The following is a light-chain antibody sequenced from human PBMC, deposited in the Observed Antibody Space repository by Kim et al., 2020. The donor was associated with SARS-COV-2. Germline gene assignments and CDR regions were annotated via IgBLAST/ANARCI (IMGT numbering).Light chain of an antibody. J-gene: IGKJ5*01. Sequence: EIVLTQSPATLSLSPGERATLSCRASHSIGNSLAWYQQKPGQTPRLLIHDASNGATDIPARFSGSGSGTDFTLTISSLEPEDFAVYFCQQGSSWPPTFGQGTRLEIK. CDR2: DAS. CDR3: QQGSSWPPT. CDR1: HSIGNS. V-gene: IGKV3-11*01.